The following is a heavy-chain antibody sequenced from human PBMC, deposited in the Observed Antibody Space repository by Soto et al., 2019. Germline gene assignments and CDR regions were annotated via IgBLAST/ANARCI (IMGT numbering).Heavy chain of an antibody. CDR1: RFNFSAAW. D-gene: IGHD6-19*01. CDR3: ATGPYSSGPM. V-gene: IGHV3-15*07. J-gene: IGHJ4*02. Sequence: EMQLVQSGGGLVKPGGSLRLSCAASRFNFSAAWLNWIRQAPGKGLEWVGRIKPKSEGETADYTAPVRGRFTISRDDSQNTLHLQMDSLKTGDTALFYYATGPYSSGPMWGLGVLVTVSS. CDR2: IKPKSEGETA.